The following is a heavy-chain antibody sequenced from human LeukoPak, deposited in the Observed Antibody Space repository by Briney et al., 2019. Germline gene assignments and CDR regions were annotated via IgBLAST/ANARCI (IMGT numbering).Heavy chain of an antibody. CDR2: IYNTGST. Sequence: PSETLSLTCTVSGGSISTYYWTWIRQPPGKGLEWIGYIYNTGSTNYNPSLTSRVTMSVDTSKNQFSLKLNSVTAADTALYYCARGYSSFDYRGQGILVTVSS. D-gene: IGHD6-13*01. CDR1: GGSISTYY. J-gene: IGHJ4*02. V-gene: IGHV4-59*01. CDR3: ARGYSSFDY.